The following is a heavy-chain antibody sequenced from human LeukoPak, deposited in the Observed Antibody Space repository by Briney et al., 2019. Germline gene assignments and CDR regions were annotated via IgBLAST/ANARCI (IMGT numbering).Heavy chain of an antibody. D-gene: IGHD6-13*01. CDR1: GFTFSNYH. J-gene: IGHJ4*02. CDR3: AGDLSTAADDY. CDR2: ISSSSTTV. Sequence: GGSLGLSCAASGFTFSNYHMNWVRQAPGKGLEWVSYISSSSTTVYYADSVRGRFTISRDNAKNSLFLQMNSLRAEDTAVYYCAGDLSTAADDYWGQGTLVTVSS. V-gene: IGHV3-48*04.